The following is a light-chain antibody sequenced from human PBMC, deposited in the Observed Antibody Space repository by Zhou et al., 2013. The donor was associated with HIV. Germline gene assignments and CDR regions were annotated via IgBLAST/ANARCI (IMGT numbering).Light chain of an antibody. V-gene: IGKV3-20*01. CDR2: AAS. J-gene: IGKJ5*01. Sequence: EIVLTQSPGTLSLSPGERATLSCRASQSVSSSYLAWYQQKPGQPPRLLMYAASSRATGIPDRFSGSGSGTDFTLTINRLEPEDFAVYYCQQCGSPPITFGQGTRLEIK. CDR3: QQCGSPPIT. CDR1: QSVSSSY.